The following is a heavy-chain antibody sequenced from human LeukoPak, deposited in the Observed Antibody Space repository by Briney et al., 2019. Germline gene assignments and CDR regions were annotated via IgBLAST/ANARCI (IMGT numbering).Heavy chain of an antibody. CDR2: ISSSRSYI. D-gene: IGHD5-18*01. CDR1: GFTFSSYS. CDR3: ARGSGYTIDY. J-gene: IGHJ4*02. Sequence: GGSLRLSCAASGFTFSSYSMNWVRQAPGKGLEWVSFISSSRSYIYYADSVKGRFTISRDNAKNSLYLQMNSLRAEDTAVYYCARGSGYTIDYWGQGTLVTVSS. V-gene: IGHV3-21*01.